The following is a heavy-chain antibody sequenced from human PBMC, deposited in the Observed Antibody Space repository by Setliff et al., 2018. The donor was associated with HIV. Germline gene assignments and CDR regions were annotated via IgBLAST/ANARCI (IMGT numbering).Heavy chain of an antibody. CDR2: IYYSGST. Sequence: PSETLSLTCSVSGGSILSGGYYWSWIRQHPGRGLEWIGYIYYSGSTTYNPSLKSRVTISVDTSKNQFSLKLSSVTAADTAVYYCARGSYYYYYYMDVWGKGTTVTVSS. CDR3: ARGSYYYYYYMDV. J-gene: IGHJ6*03. V-gene: IGHV4-31*03. D-gene: IGHD1-26*01. CDR1: GGSILSGGYY.